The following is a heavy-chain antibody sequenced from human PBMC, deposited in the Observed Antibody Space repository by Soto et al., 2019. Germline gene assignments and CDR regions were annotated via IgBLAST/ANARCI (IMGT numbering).Heavy chain of an antibody. J-gene: IGHJ4*02. CDR2: IYHGGST. V-gene: IGHV4-31*03. Sequence: QVQLQESGPGLVKPSQTLSLTCTVSGGSISSGGYYWSWIRQHPGKGLEWIGYIYHGGSTYYNPSLKSRVTITVDTSKNQFALKLSSVTAADTAVYYCARAVEVVVVAATYYFDYWGQGTLVTVSS. CDR1: GGSISSGGYY. CDR3: ARAVEVVVVAATYYFDY. D-gene: IGHD2-15*01.